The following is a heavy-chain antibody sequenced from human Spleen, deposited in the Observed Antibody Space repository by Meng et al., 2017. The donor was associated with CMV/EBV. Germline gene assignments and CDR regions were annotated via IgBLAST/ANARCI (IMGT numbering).Heavy chain of an antibody. D-gene: IGHD6-19*01. CDR3: AGDHAASGWRFSPFY. CDR2: ISAYNGNT. Sequence: KKPAALLKIYVYASGCHVFRDGIRGLRQAPGQELVWMGGISAYNGNTNYAQKLQGRVTMTTDTSTSTAYMKLRSLRSDDTAVYYCAGDHAASGWRFSPFYWGQGTLVTVSS. V-gene: IGHV1-18*01. CDR1: GCHVFRDG. J-gene: IGHJ4*02.